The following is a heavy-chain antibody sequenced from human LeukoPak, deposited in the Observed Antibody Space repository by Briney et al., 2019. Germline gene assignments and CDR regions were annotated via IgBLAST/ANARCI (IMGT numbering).Heavy chain of an antibody. J-gene: IGHJ6*03. D-gene: IGHD4-17*01. Sequence: SETLSLTCTVSGGSISGYYWTWIRQPPGKGLEWIGYMYYNGNTNYNPSLKSRVTISVDPSKNQFSLKLTSVTTADTAVYYCARVSTNGDYAYYYYYYYMDVWGKGTTVTVSS. CDR3: ARVSTNGDYAYYYYYYYMDV. CDR1: GGSISGYY. V-gene: IGHV4-59*12. CDR2: MYYNGNT.